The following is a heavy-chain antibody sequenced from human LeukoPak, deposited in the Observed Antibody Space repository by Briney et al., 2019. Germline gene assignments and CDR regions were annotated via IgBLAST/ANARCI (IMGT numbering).Heavy chain of an antibody. D-gene: IGHD1-26*01. CDR3: ARATQVGYFDY. V-gene: IGHV3-72*01. CDR1: GFTVSDHY. CDR2: IRKKSDRYTT. J-gene: IGHJ4*02. Sequence: GGSLRLSCVASGFTVSDHYLDWVRQAPGKGLEWVGLIRKKSDRYTTEYAASVKGRFTISRDDSTNSVYLQMNSLRAEDTAVYYCARATQVGYFDYWGQGTLVTVSS.